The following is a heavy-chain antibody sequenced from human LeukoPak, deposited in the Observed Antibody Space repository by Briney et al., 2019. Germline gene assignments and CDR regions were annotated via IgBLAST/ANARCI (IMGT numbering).Heavy chain of an antibody. Sequence: SETLSLTCTVSGGSMSGYYWSWLRQPPGKGPELIGYIHSTGNTSYNPSLKSRVTISVDTSKNQFSLGLRSVTTADTAVYYCARGGWSIDFWGRGTLVTVSS. CDR3: ARGGWSIDF. CDR1: GGSMSGYY. V-gene: IGHV4-59*01. D-gene: IGHD2-15*01. J-gene: IGHJ2*01. CDR2: IHSTGNT.